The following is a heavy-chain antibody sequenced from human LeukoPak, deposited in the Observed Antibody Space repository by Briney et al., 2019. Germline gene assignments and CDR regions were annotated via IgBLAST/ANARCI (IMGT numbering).Heavy chain of an antibody. Sequence: SETLSLTCTVSGGSISSGSYYWSWIRQPAGKGLEWIGRIYTSGSTNYNPSPKSRVTISVDTSKNQFSLKLSSVTAADTAVYYCARDHEVVPSYYYMDVWGKGTTVTVSS. D-gene: IGHD2-2*01. CDR3: ARDHEVVPSYYYMDV. CDR1: GGSISSGSYY. J-gene: IGHJ6*03. CDR2: IYTSGST. V-gene: IGHV4-61*02.